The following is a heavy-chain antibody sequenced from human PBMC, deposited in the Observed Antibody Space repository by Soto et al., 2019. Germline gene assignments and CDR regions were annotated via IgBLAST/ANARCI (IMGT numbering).Heavy chain of an antibody. CDR1: GGSISSSSYY. J-gene: IGHJ5*02. Sequence: SSETLSLTCTVSGGSISSSSYYWGWIRQPPGKRLEWIGSIYYSGSTYYNPSLKSRVTISVDTSKNQFSLKLSSVTAADLVVYYFARHLPPRVDPDWFDPWGQGTLVTVSS. V-gene: IGHV4-39*01. D-gene: IGHD3-3*01. CDR3: ARHLPPRVDPDWFDP. CDR2: IYYSGST.